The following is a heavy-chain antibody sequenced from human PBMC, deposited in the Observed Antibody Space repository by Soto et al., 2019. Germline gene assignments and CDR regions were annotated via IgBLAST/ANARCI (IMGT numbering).Heavy chain of an antibody. CDR1: DFSLNIPRMG. J-gene: IGHJ4*02. CDR3: ARIINADDLDY. V-gene: IGHV2-26*01. Sequence: QVTLKESGPVLVKPTETLTLTCTVSDFSLNIPRMGVSWIRQPPEKALEWLAHIFSNDEKSYSTSLKRRLTTSKHTSKSHAALTTTNMDPLDPATYYCARIINADDLDYWGQGALVTVSS. D-gene: IGHD3-3*01. CDR2: IFSNDEK.